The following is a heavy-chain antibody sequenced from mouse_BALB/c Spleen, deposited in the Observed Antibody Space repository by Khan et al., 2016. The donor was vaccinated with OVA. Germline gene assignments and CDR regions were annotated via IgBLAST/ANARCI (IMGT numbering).Heavy chain of an antibody. Sequence: LLESGPGLVNPSQSLSLTCTVTGYSITSDYAWNWIRQFPGNKLEWMGYINYSGSTNYNPALKIRISITRDTSKNQFFLQLNAVTTDDTATYYCARDGSRYNYAMDYWGQGTSVTVSS. J-gene: IGHJ4*01. CDR2: INYSGST. CDR1: GYSITSDYA. V-gene: IGHV3-2*02. CDR3: ARDGSRYNYAMDY. D-gene: IGHD2-3*01.